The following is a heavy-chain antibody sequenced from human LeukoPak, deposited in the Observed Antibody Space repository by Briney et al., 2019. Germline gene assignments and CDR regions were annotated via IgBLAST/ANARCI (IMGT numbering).Heavy chain of an antibody. CDR2: ISSSSSYI. CDR3: ARKDGIVGAPDAFDM. Sequence: GGSLRLSCAASGFTFSSYSMNWVRQAPGKGLEWVSSISSSSSYIYYADSVKGRFTISRDNAKNSLYLQMNSLRAEDTAVYYCARKDGIVGAPDAFDMWGQGTMVTVSS. J-gene: IGHJ3*02. D-gene: IGHD1-26*01. V-gene: IGHV3-21*01. CDR1: GFTFSSYS.